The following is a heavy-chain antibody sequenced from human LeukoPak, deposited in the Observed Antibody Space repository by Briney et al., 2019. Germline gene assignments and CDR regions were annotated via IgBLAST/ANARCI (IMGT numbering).Heavy chain of an antibody. Sequence: GASVKVSCKASGYTFTGYYMHWVRQAPGQGLEWMGWINPNSGGTNYAQKFQGRVTMTRDTSISTAYMELSSLRSEDTAVYYCARKRSGYYWGGLPDWYFDLWGRGTLVTVSS. CDR2: INPNSGGT. V-gene: IGHV1-2*02. J-gene: IGHJ2*01. D-gene: IGHD3-22*01. CDR3: ARKRSGYYWGGLPDWYFDL. CDR1: GYTFTGYY.